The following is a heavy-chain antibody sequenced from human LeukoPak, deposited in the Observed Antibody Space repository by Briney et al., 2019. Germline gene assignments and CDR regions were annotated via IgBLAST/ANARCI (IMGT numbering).Heavy chain of an antibody. D-gene: IGHD6-13*01. CDR3: ARDGSSSWYDGYFDY. CDR1: GFTFSSYA. CDR2: ISYDGSNK. Sequence: GRSLRLSCAASGFTFSSYAMHWVRQAPGKGLERVAVISYDGSNKYYADSVKGRFTISRDNSKNTLYLQMNSLRAEDTAVYYCARDGSSSWYDGYFDYWGQGTLVTVSS. J-gene: IGHJ4*02. V-gene: IGHV3-30*01.